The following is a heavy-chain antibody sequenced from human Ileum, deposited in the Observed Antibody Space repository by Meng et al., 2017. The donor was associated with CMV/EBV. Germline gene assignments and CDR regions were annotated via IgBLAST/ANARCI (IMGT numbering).Heavy chain of an antibody. J-gene: IGHJ4*02. CDR1: GFTFSASA. CDR2: ISGYGVM. Sequence: GGSLRLSCATSGFTFSASAMTWVRQAPGKGLEWVSAISGYGVMYYADSVQGRFTISKDNSKNTLYLEMNSLKAEDTALYYCAKDVPHSGWKGFDSWGQGNLVNVAS. CDR3: AKDVPHSGWKGFDS. D-gene: IGHD6-19*01. V-gene: IGHV3-23*01.